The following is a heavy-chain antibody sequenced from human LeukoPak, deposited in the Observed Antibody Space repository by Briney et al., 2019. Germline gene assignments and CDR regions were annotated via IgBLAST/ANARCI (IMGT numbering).Heavy chain of an antibody. CDR2: IKEDGSEK. V-gene: IGHV3-7*01. CDR3: ARDYGGNSVY. CDR1: GFTFSSYW. D-gene: IGHD4-23*01. Sequence: RGSLRLSCAASGFTFSSYWMSWVRQAPGKGLEWVANIKEDGSEKYYVDSVKGRFTISRDNAKNSLYLQMNSLRAEETAMYYCARDYGGNSVYWGQGTLVTVSS. J-gene: IGHJ4*02.